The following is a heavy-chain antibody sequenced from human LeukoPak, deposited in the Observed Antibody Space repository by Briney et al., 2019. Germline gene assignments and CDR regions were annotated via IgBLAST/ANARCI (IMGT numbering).Heavy chain of an antibody. D-gene: IGHD3-10*01. CDR3: ARGRFAMVRGVIITPFGY. J-gene: IGHJ4*02. CDR1: GYTFTSYD. Sequence: ASVKVSCKASGYTFTSYDINWVRQATGQGLEWMGWMNPNSGNTGYAQKFQGRVTMTRNTSISTAYMELSSLRSEDTAVYYCARGRFAMVRGVIITPFGYWGQGTLVTVSS. V-gene: IGHV1-8*01. CDR2: MNPNSGNT.